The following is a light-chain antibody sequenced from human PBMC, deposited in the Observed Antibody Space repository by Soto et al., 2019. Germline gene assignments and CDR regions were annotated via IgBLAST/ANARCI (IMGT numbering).Light chain of an antibody. CDR2: AAS. CDR3: QKTWETPWT. J-gene: IGKJ1*01. V-gene: IGKV1-39*01. CDR1: ESISTY. Sequence: DIQMTQSPSSLSASVGDRVTITCRASESISTYLNWYQQKPGQAPKLLISAASNLHSGVPSRFSGSGSGTDFILTISSLQPEDCATYCCQKTWETPWTFGQGTKVDIK.